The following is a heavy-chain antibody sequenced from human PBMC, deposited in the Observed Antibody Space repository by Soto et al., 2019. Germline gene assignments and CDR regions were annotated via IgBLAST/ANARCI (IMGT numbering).Heavy chain of an antibody. J-gene: IGHJ4*01. V-gene: IGHV3-23*01. CDR1: GFTFSSYA. Sequence: EVQLLESGGGSVQPGGSLRLSCAASGFTFSSYAMSWVRQAPGKGLEWVSVISGSGGSTYCADSVKGRFTISRDNSKNPLYLQRNSLRADDTAVYYGAKGRGSSTYSAIDYCGNGALVTVSS. CDR3: AKGRGSSTYSAIDY. D-gene: IGHD2-2*01. CDR2: ISGSGGST.